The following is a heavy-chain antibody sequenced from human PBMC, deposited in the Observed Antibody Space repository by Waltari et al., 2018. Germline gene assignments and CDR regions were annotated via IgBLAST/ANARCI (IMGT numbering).Heavy chain of an antibody. CDR3: AREQRYSGYVPFDAFDI. CDR1: GGPLSSYY. Sequence: QVQLQESGPGLVKPSETLSLTCTVPGGPLSSYYRDLLPQAPGKGLEWIGYIYYSGSTNYNPSLKSRVTISVDTSKNQFSLKLSSVTAADTAVYYCAREQRYSGYVPFDAFDIWGQGTMVTVSS. J-gene: IGHJ3*02. CDR2: IYYSGST. D-gene: IGHD5-12*01. V-gene: IGHV4-59*01.